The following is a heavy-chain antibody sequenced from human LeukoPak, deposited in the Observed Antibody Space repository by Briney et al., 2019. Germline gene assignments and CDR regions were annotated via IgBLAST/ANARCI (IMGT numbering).Heavy chain of an antibody. V-gene: IGHV4-34*01. J-gene: IGHJ5*02. D-gene: IGHD3-10*01. CDR3: ARHYKGLWFGES. Sequence: SETLSLTCAVYGGSFSGYYWSWIRQPPGKGLEWVGEINHSGSTNYNPSLKSRVTISVDTSKNQFSLKLSPVTAADTAVYYCARHYKGLWFGESWGQGTLVTVSS. CDR1: GGSFSGYY. CDR2: INHSGST.